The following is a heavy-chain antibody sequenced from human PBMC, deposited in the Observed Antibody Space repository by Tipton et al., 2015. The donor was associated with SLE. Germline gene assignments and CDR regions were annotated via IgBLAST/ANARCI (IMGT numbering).Heavy chain of an antibody. CDR3: ARHPFYYYYMDV. CDR1: GGSFSSGPYY. V-gene: IGHV3-11*01. CDR2: ISSSGTII. Sequence: SLRLSCTVSGGSFSSGPYYWGWVRQPPGKGLEWVSYISSSGTIIYYADSVKGRFTVSRDSDSLYLQMNSLGVEDTAVYYCARHPFYYYYMDVWGRGTSVTVSS. J-gene: IGHJ6*03.